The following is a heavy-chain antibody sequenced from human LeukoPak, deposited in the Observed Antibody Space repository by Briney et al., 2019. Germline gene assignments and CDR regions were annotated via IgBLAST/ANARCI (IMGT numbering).Heavy chain of an antibody. CDR2: INPNSGDI. CDR1: GHTFSGYY. V-gene: IGHV1-2*02. CDR3: ARDARIGVAALDY. J-gene: IGHJ4*02. Sequence: ASVKVSCKASGHTFSGYYMNWVRQAPGQGLEWMGWINPNSGDINYAQKFQGRVTMTRDTSISTAYMELRRLKSDDTAVYYCARDARIGVAALDYWGQGTLVTVSS. D-gene: IGHD6-19*01.